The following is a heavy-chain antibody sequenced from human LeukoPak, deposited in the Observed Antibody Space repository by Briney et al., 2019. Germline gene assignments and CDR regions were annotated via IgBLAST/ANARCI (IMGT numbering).Heavy chain of an antibody. CDR3: AKVNLFGGGYCSSTSCPAVYYFDY. D-gene: IGHD2-2*01. V-gene: IGHV3-23*01. CDR2: ISGSGGST. Sequence: GGSLRLSCAASGFTFSSYAMSWVRQAPGKGLEWVSAISGSGGSTYYADSVKGRFTIFRDNSKNTLYLQMNSLRAEDTAVYYCAKVNLFGGGYCSSTSCPAVYYFDYWGQGTLVTVSS. CDR1: GFTFSSYA. J-gene: IGHJ4*02.